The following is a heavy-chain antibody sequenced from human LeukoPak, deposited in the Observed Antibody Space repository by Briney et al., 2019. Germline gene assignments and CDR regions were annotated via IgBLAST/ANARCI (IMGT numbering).Heavy chain of an antibody. D-gene: IGHD1-1*01. Sequence: SETLSLTCTVSGGSISIYYWNWIRQPPGKGLEWIGNIQYSGSTNYNPSLKSRVTILLDASKNQFSLKLNSVTAADTAVYYCARDWELGHWGQGTLVTVS. V-gene: IGHV4-59*01. CDR3: ARDWELGH. J-gene: IGHJ5*02. CDR1: GGSISIYY. CDR2: IQYSGST.